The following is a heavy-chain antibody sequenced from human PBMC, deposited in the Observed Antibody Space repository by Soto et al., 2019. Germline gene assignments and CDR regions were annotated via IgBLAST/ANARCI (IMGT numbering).Heavy chain of an antibody. V-gene: IGHV3-21*01. D-gene: IGHD6-6*01. CDR1: GFTFSSYN. Sequence: EVQLVESGGGLVKPGGSLRLSCAASGFTFSSYNMNWVRQAPGKGLEWVSSISSSTSDKYYAGSVKGRFTTSRDNAKNSLFLQMNSLRAEDTGVYYCARDRERFYSTSSYFAYWGQGTLVTVSS. CDR3: ARDRERFYSTSSYFAY. CDR2: ISSSTSDK. J-gene: IGHJ4*02.